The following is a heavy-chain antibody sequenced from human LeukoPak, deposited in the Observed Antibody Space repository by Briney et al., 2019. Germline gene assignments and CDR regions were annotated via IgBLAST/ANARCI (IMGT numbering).Heavy chain of an antibody. J-gene: IGHJ4*02. CDR2: IYYSGST. D-gene: IGHD4-17*01. Sequence: PSETLSLTCTVSGGSISSTNYYWGWIRQPPGKGLEWIGSIYYSGSTYYNPSLKSRVTISVDTSKKQFSLHLSSVTAADTAVYYCARVPTVTFFDYWGQGTLVTVSS. CDR3: ARVPTVTFFDY. CDR1: GGSISSTNYY. V-gene: IGHV4-39*01.